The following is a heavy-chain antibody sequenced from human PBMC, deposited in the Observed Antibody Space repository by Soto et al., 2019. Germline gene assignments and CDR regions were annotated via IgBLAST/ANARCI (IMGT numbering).Heavy chain of an antibody. CDR2: MNPKSGGT. CDR3: ARGFYYDSSGYYYVGGAFDI. V-gene: IGHV1-8*01. J-gene: IGHJ3*02. CDR1: GYTFTSYD. D-gene: IGHD3-22*01. Sequence: ASVKVSCKASGYTFTSYDINWVRQATGQGFEWMGWMNPKSGGTRYTQKFQGRVTITADESTSTAYMELSSLRSEDTAVYYCARGFYYDSSGYYYVGGAFDIWGQGTMVT.